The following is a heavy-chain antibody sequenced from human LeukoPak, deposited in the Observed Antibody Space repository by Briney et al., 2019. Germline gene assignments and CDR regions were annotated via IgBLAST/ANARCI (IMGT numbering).Heavy chain of an antibody. CDR2: IKPDGSAK. CDR3: ARDSRDYSRDY. V-gene: IGHV3-7*01. D-gene: IGHD6-13*01. Sequence: GGSLRLSCAASGLTFSNYWMSWVRQAPGKGLEWVANIKPDGSAKYYVDSLRGRFIISRDNAKNSLYLQMNSLRAEDTAVYYCARDSRDYSRDYWGQGTLVTVSS. CDR1: GLTFSNYW. J-gene: IGHJ4*02.